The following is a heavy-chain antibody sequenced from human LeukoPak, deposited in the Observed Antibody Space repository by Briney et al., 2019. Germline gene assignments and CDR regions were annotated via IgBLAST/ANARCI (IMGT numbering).Heavy chain of an antibody. CDR1: GFTFDDYA. Sequence: SLRLSCAASGFTFDDYAMHWLRHAPGKVLEWVSGISWNSGSIAYADFVKGRFSLSSDNTKNSLYLQMNSLRAEDMALYYCAKGIKYYYDSSGIDYWGQGTLVTVSS. CDR2: ISWNSGSI. D-gene: IGHD3-22*01. CDR3: AKGIKYYYDSSGIDY. V-gene: IGHV3-9*03. J-gene: IGHJ4*02.